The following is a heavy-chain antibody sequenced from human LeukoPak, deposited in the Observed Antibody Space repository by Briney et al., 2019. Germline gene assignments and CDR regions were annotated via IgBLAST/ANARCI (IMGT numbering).Heavy chain of an antibody. CDR3: ARNGITISPYAFDI. Sequence: GGSLRLSCAASGFTFSSYWMTWVRQAPGKGLEWVSSISSSSSYIYYADSVKGRFTISRDNAKNSLYLQMNSLRAEDTAVYYCARNGITISPYAFDIWGQGTMVTVSS. V-gene: IGHV3-21*01. J-gene: IGHJ3*02. D-gene: IGHD3-3*01. CDR2: ISSSSSYI. CDR1: GFTFSSYW.